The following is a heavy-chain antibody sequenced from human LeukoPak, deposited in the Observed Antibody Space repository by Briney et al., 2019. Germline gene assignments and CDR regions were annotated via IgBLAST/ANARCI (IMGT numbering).Heavy chain of an antibody. CDR1: GFTFSSYW. D-gene: IGHD3-22*01. Sequence: GGSLRLSCAASGFTFSSYWMSWVRQAPGKGLEWVANIKQDGSEKYYVDSVKGRFTISRDNAKNSLYLQMNSLRAEDTAVYYCARAPRPIPYYYDSSGYYYMDVWGKGATVTVSS. J-gene: IGHJ6*03. CDR3: ARAPRPIPYYYDSSGYYYMDV. CDR2: IKQDGSEK. V-gene: IGHV3-7*01.